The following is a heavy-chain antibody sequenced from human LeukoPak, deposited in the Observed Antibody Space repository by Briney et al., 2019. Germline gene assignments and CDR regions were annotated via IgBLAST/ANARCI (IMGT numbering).Heavy chain of an antibody. D-gene: IGHD3-22*01. Sequence: PGGSLRLSCAASGFTFSSYGMHWVRQAPGKGLEWVAFIRYDGSNKYYADSVKGRFTISRDNSMNTLYLQMNSLRAEDTAVYYCAKDVSYYYDSSGSYWGQGTLVTVSS. V-gene: IGHV3-30*02. CDR3: AKDVSYYYDSSGSY. CDR1: GFTFSSYG. J-gene: IGHJ4*02. CDR2: IRYDGSNK.